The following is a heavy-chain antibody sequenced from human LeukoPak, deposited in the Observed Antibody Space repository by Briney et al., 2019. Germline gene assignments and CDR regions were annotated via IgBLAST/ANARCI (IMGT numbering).Heavy chain of an antibody. V-gene: IGHV1-18*04. J-gene: IGHJ5*02. CDR1: GYTFISYG. D-gene: IGHD2-21*02. CDR3: ARDYRHIVVVAAFNRFDP. CDR2: ISAYNGNT. Sequence: ASVKVSCKASGYTFISYGISWVRQAPGQGLEWLGWISAYNGNTNYAQKLQGRLTMTTDTSTSTAYMELRSLRSDDTAVYYCARDYRHIVVVAAFNRFDPWGQGTLVTVSS.